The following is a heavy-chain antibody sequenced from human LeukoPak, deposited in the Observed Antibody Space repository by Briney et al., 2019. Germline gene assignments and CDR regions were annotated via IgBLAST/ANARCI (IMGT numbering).Heavy chain of an antibody. CDR1: GFTFSSYS. V-gene: IGHV3-21*01. D-gene: IGHD4-11*01. CDR2: ISSGSSYI. Sequence: GGSLRLSCAASGFTFSSYSMNWVRQAPGKGLEWVSSISSGSSYIYYADSVKGRFTISRDNAKNSLYLQMNSLRAEDTAVYYCARDLPTVTVFDYWGQGTLVTVSS. J-gene: IGHJ4*02. CDR3: ARDLPTVTVFDY.